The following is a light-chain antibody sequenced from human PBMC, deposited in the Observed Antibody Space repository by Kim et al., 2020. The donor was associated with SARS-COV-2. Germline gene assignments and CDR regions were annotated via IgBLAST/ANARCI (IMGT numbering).Light chain of an antibody. CDR3: NSRDSSGNPL. Sequence: VALGQTVRITCQGDSRRSYYASWYQQKPGQAPVLVIYGKNNRPSGIPDRFSGSSSGNTASLTITGAQAGDEADYYCNSRDSSGNPLFGGGTKVTVL. CDR2: GKN. J-gene: IGLJ2*01. CDR1: SRRSYY. V-gene: IGLV3-19*01.